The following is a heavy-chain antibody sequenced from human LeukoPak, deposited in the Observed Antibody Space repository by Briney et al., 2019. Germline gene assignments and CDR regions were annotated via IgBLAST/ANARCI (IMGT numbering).Heavy chain of an antibody. CDR3: ARDHDVVAVPGVLQYDAFDI. CDR1: GFTFGTYW. J-gene: IGHJ3*02. V-gene: IGHV3-7*01. Sequence: GGSLRLSCAASGFTFGTYWMTWVRQAPGKGLEWVANIKQDGGTKNYVDSVKGRFTISRDNAKNLLYLQMNSLRAEDIAVYYCARDHDVVAVPGVLQYDAFDIWGQGTMVTVSS. CDR2: IKQDGGTK. D-gene: IGHD2-2*01.